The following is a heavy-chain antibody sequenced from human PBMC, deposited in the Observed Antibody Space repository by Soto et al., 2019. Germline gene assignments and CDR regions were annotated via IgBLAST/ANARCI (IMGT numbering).Heavy chain of an antibody. CDR2: INAGNGNT. CDR1: GYTFTSYA. CDR3: ARIKNYYDSSGYLGY. J-gene: IGHJ4*02. D-gene: IGHD3-22*01. V-gene: IGHV1-3*01. Sequence: ASVKVSCKASGYTFTSYAMHWVRQAPGQRLEWMGWINAGNGNTKYSQKFQGRVTITRDTSASTAYMELSSLRSEDTAVYYFARIKNYYDSSGYLGYWGQGTLVTVSS.